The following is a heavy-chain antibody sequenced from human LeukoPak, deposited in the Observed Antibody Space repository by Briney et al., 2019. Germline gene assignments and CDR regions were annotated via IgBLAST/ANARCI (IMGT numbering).Heavy chain of an antibody. Sequence: SETLSLTCTVPGGSIRSSSYYWGWIRQPPGKGLEWIGSLYYSGSTYYNPSLKSRVTISVDSSRNQFSLKLSSVTAADTAVYYCARHYSGWYNFFDYWGQGTLVTVSS. CDR2: LYYSGST. CDR1: GGSIRSSSYY. CDR3: ARHYSGWYNFFDY. D-gene: IGHD6-19*01. V-gene: IGHV4-39*01. J-gene: IGHJ4*02.